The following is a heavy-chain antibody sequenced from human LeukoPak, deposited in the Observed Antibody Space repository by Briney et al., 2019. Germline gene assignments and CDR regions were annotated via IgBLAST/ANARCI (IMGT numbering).Heavy chain of an antibody. CDR2: INHSGST. CDR1: GGSFSGYY. J-gene: IGHJ4*02. CDR3: AGSGYSGYDLNY. D-gene: IGHD5-12*01. V-gene: IGHV4-34*01. Sequence: SETPSLTCAVYGGSFSGYYWSWIRQPPGKGLEWIGEINHSGSTNYNPSLKSRVTISVDTSENQFSLKLSSVTAADTAVYYCAGSGYSGYDLNYWGQGTLVTVSS.